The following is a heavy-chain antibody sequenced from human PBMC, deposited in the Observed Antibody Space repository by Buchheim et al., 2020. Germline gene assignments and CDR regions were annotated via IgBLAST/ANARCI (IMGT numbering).Heavy chain of an antibody. CDR3: VRDGSRPLEYRPYGMDV. CDR1: GFAFSSYW. D-gene: IGHD1-1*01. Sequence: EELLEESGGGLVQPGGSLRLSCAGPGFAFSSYWMHWVRQVPGKGLVWVSRAISDGNNTIYADSVQGRFIISRDNAKNTLYMQMNSLRVEDTAVYYCVRDGSRPLEYRPYGMDVWGQGTT. V-gene: IGHV3-74*01. J-gene: IGHJ6*02. CDR2: AISDGNNT.